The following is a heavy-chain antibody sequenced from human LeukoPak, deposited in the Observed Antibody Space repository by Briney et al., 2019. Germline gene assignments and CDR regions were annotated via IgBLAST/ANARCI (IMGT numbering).Heavy chain of an antibody. J-gene: IGHJ4*02. Sequence: ASETLSLTCTVSGGSISSSSYYWGWIRQPPGKGLGWIGSIYYSGSTYYNPSLKSRVTISVDTSKNQFSLKLSSVTAADTAVYYCARHGGYFDYWGQGTLVTVSS. V-gene: IGHV4-39*01. CDR1: GGSISSSSYY. CDR2: IYYSGST. CDR3: ARHGGYFDY. D-gene: IGHD3-16*01.